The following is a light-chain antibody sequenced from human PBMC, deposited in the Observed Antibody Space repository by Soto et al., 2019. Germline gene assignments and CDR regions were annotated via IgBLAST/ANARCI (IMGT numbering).Light chain of an antibody. Sequence: IVMTQSPATLSLSPGDRAPLSCTASQNIHPNLAWSQHKPGQAPRLLFYGASPRATGLPARVSGSGSGTDGTLTSSRLEPEDFAVYYGQQYGSSPGTVGQGTKVEIK. V-gene: IGKV3-20*01. CDR2: GAS. J-gene: IGKJ1*01. CDR3: QQYGSSPGT. CDR1: QNIHPN.